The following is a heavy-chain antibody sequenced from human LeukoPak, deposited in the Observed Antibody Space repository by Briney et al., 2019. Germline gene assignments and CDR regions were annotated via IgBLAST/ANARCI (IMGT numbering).Heavy chain of an antibody. Sequence: MTSETLSLTCTVSGGSISSGDYYWSWIRQPPGKGLEWIGYIYYSGSTYYNPSLKSRVTISVDTSKNQFSLKLSSVTAADTAVYYCARGRYQSGYSYGGYYYYGMDVWGQGTTVTVSS. CDR3: ARGRYQSGYSYGGYYYYGMDV. J-gene: IGHJ6*02. CDR1: GGSISSGDYY. V-gene: IGHV4-30-4*01. D-gene: IGHD5-18*01. CDR2: IYYSGST.